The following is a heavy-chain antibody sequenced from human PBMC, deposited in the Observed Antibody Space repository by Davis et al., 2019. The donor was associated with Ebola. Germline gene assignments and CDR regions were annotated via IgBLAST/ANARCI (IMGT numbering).Heavy chain of an antibody. CDR2: INPKSGAT. D-gene: IGHD2-2*01. CDR1: GYIFIYYY. CDR3: ARGPAANAPLDY. Sequence: ASVKVSCKAFGYIFIYYYINWVRQTPGQGLEWMGRINPKSGATTYAQRFQGRVTMTRDTSSGTAYMDLGSLKSDDTAVYYCARGPAANAPLDYWGQGTLVTVSS. V-gene: IGHV1-2*02. J-gene: IGHJ4*02.